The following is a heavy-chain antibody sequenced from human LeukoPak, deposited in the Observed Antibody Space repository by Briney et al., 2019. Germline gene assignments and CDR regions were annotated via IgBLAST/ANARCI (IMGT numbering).Heavy chain of an antibody. J-gene: IGHJ4*02. CDR3: ARDGFKTLERALDY. Sequence: GGSLRLSCAASGFTFSSYAMHWVRQAPGKGLEWVAVISYDGSNKYYADSVKGRFTISRDNSKNTLYLQMNSPRAEDTAVYYCARDGFKTLERALDYWGQGTLVTVSS. D-gene: IGHD1-26*01. CDR1: GFTFSSYA. CDR2: ISYDGSNK. V-gene: IGHV3-30*04.